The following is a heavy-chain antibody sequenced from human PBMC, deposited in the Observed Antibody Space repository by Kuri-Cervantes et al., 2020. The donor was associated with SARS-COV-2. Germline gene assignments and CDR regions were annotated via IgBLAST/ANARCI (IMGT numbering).Heavy chain of an antibody. V-gene: IGHV3-21*06. J-gene: IGHJ4*02. CDR3: ARASYGDDVGSSLDF. Sequence: ESLKISCAASGFTFSSYTMNWVRQAPGQGLEWVSSISTGSMSIYYADSMKGRFIISRDNDTSSLYLQMNSLRAEDTAVYYCARASYGDDVGSSLDFWGQGTLDTVSS. D-gene: IGHD4-17*01. CDR1: GFTFSSYT. CDR2: ISTGSMSI.